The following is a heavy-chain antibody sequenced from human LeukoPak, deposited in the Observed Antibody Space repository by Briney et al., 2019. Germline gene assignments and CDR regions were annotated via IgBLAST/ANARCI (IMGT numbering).Heavy chain of an antibody. Sequence: GGSLRLSCAASGFTFSNYWMSWVRRAPGKGLEWVANIKQDGSEMYYVDSVRGRFTISRDNAKNSLYLQMNSLRADDTAIYYCARDFWGAYRVDFYDYWGQGALVTVSS. CDR1: GFTFSNYW. CDR3: ARDFWGAYRVDFYDY. V-gene: IGHV3-7*01. J-gene: IGHJ4*02. D-gene: IGHD3-3*01. CDR2: IKQDGSEM.